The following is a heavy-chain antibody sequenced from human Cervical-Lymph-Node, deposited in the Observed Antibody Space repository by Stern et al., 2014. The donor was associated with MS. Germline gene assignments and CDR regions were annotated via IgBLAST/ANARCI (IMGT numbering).Heavy chain of an antibody. CDR3: ARDTYYYDSSGYYVDY. V-gene: IGHV3-21*01. CDR2: ISSSSSYI. D-gene: IGHD3-22*01. CDR1: GFTFSSYS. Sequence: EVQLVESGGGLVKPGGSLRLSCAASGFTFSSYSMNWVRQAPGKGLEWVSSISSSSSYIYYADSVKGRFTISRDNAKNSLYLQMNSLRAEDTAVYYCARDTYYYDSSGYYVDYWGQGTLVTVSS. J-gene: IGHJ4*02.